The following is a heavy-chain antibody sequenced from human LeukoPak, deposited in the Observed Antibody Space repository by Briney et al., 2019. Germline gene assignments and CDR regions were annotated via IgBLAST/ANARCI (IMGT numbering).Heavy chain of an antibody. CDR1: GFTFSSYA. D-gene: IGHD3-22*01. J-gene: IGHJ4*02. CDR2: ISYDGSNK. V-gene: IGHV3-30*04. Sequence: GGSLRLSCSASGFTFSSYAMHGVRQAPGKGLEWGAVISYDGSNKYYADHVKGRFTISRDNSKNTLYLQMNSLRAEDTAVYYCARDFYYDSSGYSIDYWGQGTLVTVSS. CDR3: ARDFYYDSSGYSIDY.